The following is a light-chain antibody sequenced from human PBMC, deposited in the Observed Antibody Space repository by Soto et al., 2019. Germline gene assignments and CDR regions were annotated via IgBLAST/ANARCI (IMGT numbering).Light chain of an antibody. CDR3: HQYYNWPPYT. Sequence: EVVMTQSPATLSVSPGDRATLSCRASQSVDTNVVWYQQKPGQPPRLLLHSASIRATGVPARFTGIGSGTDFSITISGLQSDDFAIYYCHQYYNWPPYTFGQGTRLQIK. V-gene: IGKV3-15*01. CDR1: QSVDTN. J-gene: IGKJ2*01. CDR2: SAS.